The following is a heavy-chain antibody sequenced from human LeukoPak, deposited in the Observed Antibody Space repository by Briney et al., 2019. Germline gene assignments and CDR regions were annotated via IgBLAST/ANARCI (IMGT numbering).Heavy chain of an antibody. J-gene: IGHJ4*02. V-gene: IGHV4-39*07. CDR3: ARGRDYVWGSYRLDY. CDR1: GGSISSSSYY. D-gene: IGHD3-16*02. CDR2: IYYSGST. Sequence: SETLSLTYTVSGGSISSSSYYWGWIRQPPGKGLEWIGSIYYSGSTNYNPSLKSRVTISVDTSKNQFSLKLSSVTAADTAVYYCARGRDYVWGSYRLDYWGQGTLVTVSS.